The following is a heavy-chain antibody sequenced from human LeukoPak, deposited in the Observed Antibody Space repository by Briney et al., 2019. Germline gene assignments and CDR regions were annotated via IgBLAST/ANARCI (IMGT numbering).Heavy chain of an antibody. V-gene: IGHV3-30*04. CDR3: ARDPQWLVMMFDP. CDR2: ISYDGSNK. D-gene: IGHD6-19*01. CDR1: GLTFSSYA. Sequence: PGRSLRLSCAASGLTFSSYAMHWVRQAPGKGLEWVAVISYDGSNKYYADSVKGRFTISRDNSKNTLYLQMNSLRAEDTAVYYCARDPQWLVMMFDPWGQGTLVTVSS. J-gene: IGHJ5*02.